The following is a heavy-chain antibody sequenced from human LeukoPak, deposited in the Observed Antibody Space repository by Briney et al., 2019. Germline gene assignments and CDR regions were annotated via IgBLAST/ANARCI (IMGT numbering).Heavy chain of an antibody. CDR3: ARGGVRGVIIN. D-gene: IGHD3-10*01. CDR1: GGSISSYY. V-gene: IGHV4-59*01. Sequence: PSETLSLTCTVSGGSISSYYWSWLRQPPGQGLVWFGYIYYSGSTNYNPSLKSRVTISVDTSKNQFFLQLSSVTAADTAVYYCARGGVRGVIINWGQGTLVTVSS. J-gene: IGHJ4*02. CDR2: IYYSGST.